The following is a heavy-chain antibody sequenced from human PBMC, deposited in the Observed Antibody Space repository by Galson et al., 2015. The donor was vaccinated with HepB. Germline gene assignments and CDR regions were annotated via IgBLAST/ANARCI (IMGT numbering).Heavy chain of an antibody. CDR3: ARDHDTVPYYGMDV. CDR2: IYNSGRT. CDR1: GGSFSGSS. V-gene: IGHV4-59*01. D-gene: IGHD4-17*01. J-gene: IGHJ6*02. Sequence: LPCAVYGGSFSGSSWSWIRRPPGKGLEWIGFIYNSGRTNYNPSLKSRVAISVDTSKNQVSLRLSSVTAADTAVYYCARDHDTVPYYGMDVWGQGTTVTVSS.